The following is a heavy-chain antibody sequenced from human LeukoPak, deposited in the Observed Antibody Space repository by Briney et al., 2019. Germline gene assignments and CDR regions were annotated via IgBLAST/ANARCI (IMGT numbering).Heavy chain of an antibody. CDR2: INHSGST. D-gene: IGHD3-10*01. V-gene: IGHV4-34*01. CDR3: ARTYYHGSGSYYKRGRKDWFDP. CDR1: GGSFSGYY. J-gene: IGHJ5*02. Sequence: SETLSLTCAVYGGSFSGYYWSWIRQPPGKGLEWIGEINHSGSTNYNPSLKSRVTISVDTSKNQFSLKLSSVTAADTAVYYCARTYYHGSGSYYKRGRKDWFDPWGQGTLVTVSS.